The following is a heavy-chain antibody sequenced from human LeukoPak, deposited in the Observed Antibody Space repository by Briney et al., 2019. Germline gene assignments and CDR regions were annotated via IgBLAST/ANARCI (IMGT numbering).Heavy chain of an antibody. Sequence: SETLSLTCTVSGGSVSSGSYYWSWIRQPPGKGLEWIGYIYYSGSTNYNPSLKSRVTISVDTSKNQFSLKLSSVTAADTAVYYWARGREDGGIIQWLVRFLRVFDPWGQGTLVTVSS. V-gene: IGHV4-61*01. CDR3: ARGREDGGIIQWLVRFLRVFDP. D-gene: IGHD6-19*01. J-gene: IGHJ5*02. CDR1: GGSVSSGSYY. CDR2: IYYSGST.